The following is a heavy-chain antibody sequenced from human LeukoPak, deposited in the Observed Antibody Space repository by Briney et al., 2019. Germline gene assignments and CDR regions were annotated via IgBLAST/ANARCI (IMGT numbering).Heavy chain of an antibody. J-gene: IGHJ3*02. CDR1: GFTASSNY. CDR3: AREVMAKRRAFDI. D-gene: IGHD2-8*01. CDR2: IYSDDRT. V-gene: IGHV3-53*04. Sequence: PGGSLRLSCAASGFTASSNYMSWVRQAPGKGLEWVSVIYSDDRTYYADSVKGRFTISRHTSKKTLYLQMNSLRAEDTAVHYCAREVMAKRRAFDIWGQGTVVTVSS.